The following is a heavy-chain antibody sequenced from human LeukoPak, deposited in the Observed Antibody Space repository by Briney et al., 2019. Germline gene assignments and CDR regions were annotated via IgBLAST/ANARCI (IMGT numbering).Heavy chain of an antibody. V-gene: IGHV4-39*01. CDR3: ARLSADYSTGLDY. Sequence: SETLSLTCTVSGGSISSSTCYWGWIRQPPGKGLECIGSIFYSGSTYYKPSLKSRATISVDTSKNQFFLQLSSVTVADPAVYYCARLSADYSTGLDYWGQGTLVTVSS. CDR2: IFYSGST. D-gene: IGHD6-25*01. CDR1: GGSISSSTCY. J-gene: IGHJ4*02.